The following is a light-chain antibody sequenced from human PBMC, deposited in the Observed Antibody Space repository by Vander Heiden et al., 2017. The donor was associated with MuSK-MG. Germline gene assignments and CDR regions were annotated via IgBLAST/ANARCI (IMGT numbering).Light chain of an antibody. Sequence: EIVMTQSPATLSVSPGERATLSCRASQSVSSNLAWYQQKPGQAPRLLSYGASTRAAGIPVRVSASGSGTEFTLTISSLQSEDFAVYYCQQVHNWPHTFGGGTKVEIK. V-gene: IGKV3-15*01. CDR3: QQVHNWPHT. CDR2: GAS. J-gene: IGKJ4*01. CDR1: QSVSSN.